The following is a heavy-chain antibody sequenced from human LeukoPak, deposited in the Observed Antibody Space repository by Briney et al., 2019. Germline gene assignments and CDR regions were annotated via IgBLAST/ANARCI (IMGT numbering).Heavy chain of an antibody. CDR1: GYSFNSYW. Sequence: GESLKISCKGFGYSFNSYWIGWVRQMPGKGQEWMGIIYPGDSDSRYSPSFQGQVTISADKSISTAYLQWSSLKASDTAMYYCARPYYYGSGSYYIDYWGQGTLVTVSS. CDR3: ARPYYYGSGSYYIDY. V-gene: IGHV5-51*01. CDR2: IYPGDSDS. D-gene: IGHD3-10*01. J-gene: IGHJ4*02.